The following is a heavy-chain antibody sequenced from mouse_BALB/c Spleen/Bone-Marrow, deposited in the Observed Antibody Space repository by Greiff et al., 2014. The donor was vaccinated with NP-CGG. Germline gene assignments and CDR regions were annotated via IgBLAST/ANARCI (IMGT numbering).Heavy chain of an antibody. V-gene: IGHV14-3*02. Sequence: EVQLQQSGAELVKPGASVKLSCTASGFNIKDTYMHWVKQRPEQGLEWIGRIDPANGNTKYDPKFQGKATITADTSSNTAYLQLSSLTSKDTAVYYCAIHYYGSSGFAYWGQGTLVTVSA. CDR2: IDPANGNT. D-gene: IGHD1-1*01. J-gene: IGHJ3*01. CDR3: AIHYYGSSGFAY. CDR1: GFNIKDTY.